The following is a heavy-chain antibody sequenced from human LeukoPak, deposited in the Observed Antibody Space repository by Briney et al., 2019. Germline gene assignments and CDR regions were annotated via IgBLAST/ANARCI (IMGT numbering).Heavy chain of an antibody. Sequence: SVKVSCKGSADAFKNYTINWVRQAPGQGLEWMGGTIPMFVTSSNAQKFQGRVTITADESTSTAYMELSSLGSEDTAMYYCARSRINLVRGVLQMASSVFHYWSQGTLVTVSS. J-gene: IGHJ4*02. CDR2: TIPMFVTS. CDR3: ARSRINLVRGVLQMASSVFHY. V-gene: IGHV1-69*01. D-gene: IGHD3-10*01. CDR1: ADAFKNYT.